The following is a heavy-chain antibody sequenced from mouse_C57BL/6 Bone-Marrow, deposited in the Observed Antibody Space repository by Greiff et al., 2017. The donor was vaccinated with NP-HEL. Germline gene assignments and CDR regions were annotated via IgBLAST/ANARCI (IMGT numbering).Heavy chain of an antibody. CDR1: GYTFTDYY. J-gene: IGHJ2*01. Sequence: EVQLQQSGPVLVKPGASVKMSCKASGYTFTDYYMNWVKQSHGKSLEWIGVINPYNGGTSYNQKFKGKATLTVDKSSSTAYMELNSLTSEDSAVYYCARDWDYFDYWGQGTTLTVSS. V-gene: IGHV1-19*01. D-gene: IGHD4-1*01. CDR2: INPYNGGT. CDR3: ARDWDYFDY.